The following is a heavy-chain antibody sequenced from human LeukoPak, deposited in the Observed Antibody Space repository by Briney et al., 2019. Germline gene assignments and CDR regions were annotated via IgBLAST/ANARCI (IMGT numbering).Heavy chain of an antibody. J-gene: IGHJ4*02. V-gene: IGHV4-59*08. CDR2: IYYSGIT. CDR1: GGSINNYY. Sequence: PSETLSLTCTVSGGSINNYYWNWIRQPPGKGLEWIGYIYYSGITNYNPSLKSRVSISVDTSRNQFSLKLSSVTAADTAVYYCARQEGGIVGPYWGQGTLVTVSS. CDR3: ARQEGGIVGPY. D-gene: IGHD1-26*01.